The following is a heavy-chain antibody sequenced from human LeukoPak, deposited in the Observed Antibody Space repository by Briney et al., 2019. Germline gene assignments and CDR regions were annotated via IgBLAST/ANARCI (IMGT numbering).Heavy chain of an antibody. CDR3: ARDRLPSHQDDFDY. V-gene: IGHV3-30*09. D-gene: IGHD3-3*01. CDR2: LSYDGFTQ. J-gene: IGHJ4*02. Sequence: GRSLTLSCVASGFTFSASTMHWVRQAPGKGLEWVAVLSYDGFTQYYAESVKGRFAISRDNSKNTLYLQMSSLTPEDTAVYYCARDRLPSHQDDFDYWGQGTLVTVSS. CDR1: GFTFSAST.